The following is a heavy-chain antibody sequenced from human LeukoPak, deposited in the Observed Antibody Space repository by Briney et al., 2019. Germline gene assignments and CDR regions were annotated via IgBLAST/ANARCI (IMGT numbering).Heavy chain of an antibody. CDR3: ARDGLPYYYYYMDV. CDR2: ISYDGSNK. J-gene: IGHJ6*03. CDR1: GFTFSSYA. D-gene: IGHD5/OR15-5a*01. Sequence: GGSPRLSCAASGFTFSSYAMHWVRQAPGKGLEWVAVISYDGSNKYYADSVKGRFTISRDNSKNTLYLQMNSLRAEDTAVYYCARDGLPYYYYYMDVWGKGTTVTVSS. V-gene: IGHV3-30*01.